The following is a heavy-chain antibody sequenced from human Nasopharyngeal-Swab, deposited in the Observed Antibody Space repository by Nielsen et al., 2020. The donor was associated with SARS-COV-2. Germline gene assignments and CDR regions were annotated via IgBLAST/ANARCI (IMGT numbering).Heavy chain of an antibody. CDR3: ARVGSGYPHPLY. Sequence: GGSLRLSCAASGFTFSSYSMNWVRQAPGKGLEWASSISSSSSYICYADSVKGRFTISRDNAKNSLYLQMNSLRAEDTAVYYCARVGSGYPHPLYWGQGTLVTVSS. CDR1: GFTFSSYS. D-gene: IGHD3-3*01. CDR2: ISSSSSYI. V-gene: IGHV3-21*01. J-gene: IGHJ4*02.